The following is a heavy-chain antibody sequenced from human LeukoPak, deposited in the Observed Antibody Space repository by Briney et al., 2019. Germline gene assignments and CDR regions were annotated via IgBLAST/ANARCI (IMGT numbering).Heavy chain of an antibody. D-gene: IGHD3-3*01. CDR1: GFTFSSYA. CDR3: TKDAAAYYDFWSGYSPSNWFDP. Sequence: GGSLRLSCAASGFTFSSYAMSWVRQAPGKGLEWVSAISGSGGSTFYTDSVKGRFTISRDNSKNTMYLQMNSLRAEETAVYYWTKDAAAYYDFWSGYSPSNWFDPWGQGTLVTVSS. V-gene: IGHV3-23*01. CDR2: ISGSGGST. J-gene: IGHJ5*02.